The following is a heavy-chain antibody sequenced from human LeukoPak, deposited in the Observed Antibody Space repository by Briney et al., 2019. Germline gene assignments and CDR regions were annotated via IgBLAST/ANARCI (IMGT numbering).Heavy chain of an antibody. V-gene: IGHV3-7*03. CDR3: ITYHYRRFGEPIYYYYMDV. J-gene: IGHJ6*03. CDR1: GFTFTTYW. CDR2: IKEDGGEK. Sequence: GGSLRLSCAASGFTFTTYWMSWVRQAPGKGLEWVANIKEDGGEKYYVDSVKGRFTISRDNAKMSLYLQMNSLKTEDTAVYYCITYHYRRFGEPIYYYYMDVWGKGTTVTVSS. D-gene: IGHD3-10*01.